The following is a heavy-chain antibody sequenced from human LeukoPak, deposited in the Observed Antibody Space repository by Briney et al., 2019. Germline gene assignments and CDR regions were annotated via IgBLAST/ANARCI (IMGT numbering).Heavy chain of an antibody. D-gene: IGHD2-21*02. Sequence: PSETLSLTCTVPGGSISSGSYYWSWIRQPAGKGLEWIGRIYTSGSTNYNPSLKSRVTISVDTSKNQFSLKLSSVTAADTAVYYCAREKVTLHPWGQGTLVTVSS. J-gene: IGHJ5*02. V-gene: IGHV4-61*02. CDR2: IYTSGST. CDR3: AREKVTLHP. CDR1: GGSISSGSYY.